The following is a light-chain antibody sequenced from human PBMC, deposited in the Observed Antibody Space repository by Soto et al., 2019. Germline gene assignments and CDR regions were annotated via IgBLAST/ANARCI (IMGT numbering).Light chain of an antibody. CDR2: DVS. Sequence: QSALTQPASVSGSPGQSITISCTGTSTDVGRYNYVSWYQQHPGKAPKLMVYDVSNLPSWVSNRFSGSKSGITASLTISGLQAEDEADYYCTSYTSDSTYVFGTGTKVTVL. CDR1: STDVGRYNY. CDR3: TSYTSDSTYV. J-gene: IGLJ1*01. V-gene: IGLV2-14*01.